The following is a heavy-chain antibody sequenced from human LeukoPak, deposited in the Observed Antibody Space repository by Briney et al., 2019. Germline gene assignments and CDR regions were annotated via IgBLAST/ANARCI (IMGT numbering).Heavy chain of an antibody. V-gene: IGHV3-23*01. CDR2: ISGSGGST. J-gene: IGHJ4*02. Sequence: GGSLTLSCAVSGLTFSSYAMSWVRQAPGKGLEWVSAISGSGGSTYYADSVKGRFTISRDNSKNTLYLQMNSLRAEDTAVYYCAKAGYSYGYLFYWGQGTLVTVSS. D-gene: IGHD5-18*01. CDR1: GLTFSSYA. CDR3: AKAGYSYGYLFY.